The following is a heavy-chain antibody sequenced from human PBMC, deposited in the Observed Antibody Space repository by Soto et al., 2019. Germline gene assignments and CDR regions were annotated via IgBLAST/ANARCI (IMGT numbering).Heavy chain of an antibody. CDR2: IYYSGST. V-gene: IGHV4-59*01. Sequence: PSETLSLTCTVSNGSISSYYWSWIRQPPGKGLEWIGYIYYSGSTNYNPSLKSRVTISVDTSKNQFSLSLTSVTAADTAVYYCARDRPGEQHYFDFWGQGILVTVSS. D-gene: IGHD6-6*01. CDR3: ARDRPGEQHYFDF. J-gene: IGHJ4*02. CDR1: NGSISSYY.